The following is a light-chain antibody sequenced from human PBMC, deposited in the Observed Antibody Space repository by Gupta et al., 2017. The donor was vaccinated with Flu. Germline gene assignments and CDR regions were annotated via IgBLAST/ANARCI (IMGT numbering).Light chain of an antibody. V-gene: IGLV1-47*01. CDR3: ATWDDSLSAVV. CDR2: RND. CDR1: TSNVGPNH. J-gene: IGLJ2*01. Sequence: VLPQPPPAPWTPGQSVTMSCGGSTSNVGPNHVFWFQQLPRTAPKLLIYRNDQRPSGVPDRFSGSKSGSSASLAISGLQSEDEALYYCATWDDSLSAVVFGGGTKLTVL.